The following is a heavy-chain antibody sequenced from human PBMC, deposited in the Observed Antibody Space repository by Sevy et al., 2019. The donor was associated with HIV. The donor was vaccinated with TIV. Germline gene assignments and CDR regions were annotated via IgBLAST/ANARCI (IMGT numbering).Heavy chain of an antibody. CDR1: GFTFDDYG. V-gene: IGHV3-20*04. J-gene: IGHJ4*02. CDR2: INWNGGST. D-gene: IGHD3-22*01. CDR3: AREYYYDSSGRGPNDY. Sequence: GGSLRLSCAASGFTFDDYGMSWVRQAPGKGLEWVCGINWNGGSTGYADSVKGRFTISRDNAKNSLYLQMNSLRAEDTALYYCAREYYYDSSGRGPNDYWGQGTLVTVSS.